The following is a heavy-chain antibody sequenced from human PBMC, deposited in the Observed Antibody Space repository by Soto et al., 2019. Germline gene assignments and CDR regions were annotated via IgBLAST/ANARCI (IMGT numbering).Heavy chain of an antibody. CDR2: ISWDGSTT. V-gene: IGHV3-43D*04. CDR3: AKDSTPGGMDV. J-gene: IGHJ6*02. CDR1: GFTFDDYA. D-gene: IGHD2-15*01. Sequence: EVHLVESGGAVVQPGGSLRLSCAASGFTFDDYAMHWVRQGPGKGLEWVSLISWDGSTTRYADSVQGRFTISRDNGKNSLYLQMNSLRREDTAFYYCAKDSTPGGMDVWGQGTTVTVSS.